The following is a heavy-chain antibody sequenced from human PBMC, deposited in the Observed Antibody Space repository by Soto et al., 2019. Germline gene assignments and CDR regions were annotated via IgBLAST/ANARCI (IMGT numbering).Heavy chain of an antibody. CDR1: GFTFSSYA. CDR3: ARDSPGVVIKTDNWFDP. J-gene: IGHJ5*02. V-gene: IGHV3-30-3*01. D-gene: IGHD3-3*01. CDR2: ISYDGSNK. Sequence: QVQLVESGGGVVQPGRSLRLSCAASGFTFSSYAMHWVHQAPGKGLEWVAVISYDGSNKYYADSVKGRFTISRDNSKNTLYLQMNSLRAEDTAVYYCARDSPGVVIKTDNWFDPWGQGTLVTVSS.